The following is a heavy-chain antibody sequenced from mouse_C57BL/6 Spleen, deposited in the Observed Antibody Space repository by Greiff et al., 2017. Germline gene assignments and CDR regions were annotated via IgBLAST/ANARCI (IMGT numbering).Heavy chain of an antibody. CDR2: INPSNGGT. V-gene: IGHV1-53*01. CDR1: GYTFTSYW. Sequence: QVQLQQPGTELVKPGASVKMSCKASGYTFTSYWMTWVKQRPGQGLEWIGNINPSNGGTNYNEKFKSKATLTVDKSSSTAYMQLSSLTSEYSAVYYCARFYYYGSSYFDYWGQGTTLTVSS. J-gene: IGHJ2*01. CDR3: ARFYYYGSSYFDY. D-gene: IGHD1-1*01.